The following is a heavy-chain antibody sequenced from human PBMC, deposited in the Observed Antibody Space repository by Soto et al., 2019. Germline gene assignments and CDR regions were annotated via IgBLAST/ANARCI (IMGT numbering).Heavy chain of an antibody. CDR2: IIPIFGTA. Sequence: SVKVSCKASGGTFSSYAISWVRQAPGQGLEWMGGIIPIFGTANYAQKFQGRVTITADKSTSTAYMELSSLRSEDTAVYYCARYAIVVVPDAFDIWGQGTMVTVSS. CDR3: ARYAIVVVPDAFDI. J-gene: IGHJ3*02. CDR1: GGTFSSYA. V-gene: IGHV1-69*06. D-gene: IGHD3-22*01.